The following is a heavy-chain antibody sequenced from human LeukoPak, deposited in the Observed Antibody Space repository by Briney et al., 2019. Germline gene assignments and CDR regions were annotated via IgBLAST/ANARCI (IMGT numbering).Heavy chain of an antibody. CDR2: ISAYNGNT. J-gene: IGHJ6*02. D-gene: IGHD3-16*02. CDR3: ARDYRSVTSPYDMDV. CDR1: GYTFTSYG. Sequence: GASVKVSCKASGYTFTSYGISWVRQAPGQGLEWMGWISAYNGNTNYAQKLQGRVTMTTDTSTSTAYMELRSLRSDDTAVYYCARDYRSVTSPYDMDVWGQGTTVTVSS. V-gene: IGHV1-18*01.